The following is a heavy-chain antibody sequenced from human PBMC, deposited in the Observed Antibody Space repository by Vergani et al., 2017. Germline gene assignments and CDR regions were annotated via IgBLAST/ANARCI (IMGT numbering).Heavy chain of an antibody. V-gene: IGHV3-33*01. CDR2: IWYDGSNK. Sequence: QVQLVESEGGVVQPGRSLTLSCVASGFTFSSHGMHWVRQAPGKGLEWVAVIWYDGSNKYYGDSVKGRFTISRDNSTHTLYLQMNSLRVEDTAVYYCARWGNEKRLDSWGQGTLVTVSS. CDR3: ARWGNEKRLDS. J-gene: IGHJ5*01. CDR1: GFTFSSHG. D-gene: IGHD1-1*01.